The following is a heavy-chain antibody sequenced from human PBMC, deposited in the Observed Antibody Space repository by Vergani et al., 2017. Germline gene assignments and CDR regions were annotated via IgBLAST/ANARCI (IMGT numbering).Heavy chain of an antibody. CDR3: ARGGEACGRTTCYGKIDH. CDR2: TSYDGSNK. J-gene: IGHJ4*02. V-gene: IGHV3-30-3*01. CDR1: GFSFSIYA. D-gene: IGHD2-2*01. Sequence: QVQLVESGGGVVQPGRSLRLSCGASGFSFSIYAMQWVRQAPGKGLEWVAVTSYDGSNKYYADFVKGRFRISRDNSKNTLYLQIDRLRTEDTAVYYCARGGEACGRTTCYGKIDHWGQGTLVTVSS.